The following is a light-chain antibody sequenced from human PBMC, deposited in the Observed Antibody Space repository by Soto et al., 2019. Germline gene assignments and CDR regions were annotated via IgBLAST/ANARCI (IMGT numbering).Light chain of an antibody. CDR3: QQFGTSPLWT. J-gene: IGKJ1*01. Sequence: ELVMTQSPGTLSLSPGERATLSCRASQSVSSSYLAWYQQKPGQAPRLLMYETSTRATGIPDRFSGSGSGTDFTLTISRLEPEDFAVYFCQQFGTSPLWTFGQGTKVDI. V-gene: IGKV3-20*01. CDR2: ETS. CDR1: QSVSSSY.